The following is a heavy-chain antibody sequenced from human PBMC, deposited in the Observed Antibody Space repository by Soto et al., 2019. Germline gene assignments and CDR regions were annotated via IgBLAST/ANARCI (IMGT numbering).Heavy chain of an antibody. D-gene: IGHD4-17*01. CDR1: GFIFSSYW. V-gene: IGHV3-7*01. Sequence: EVQLVESGGGLVQPGGSLRLSCAASGFIFSSYWMTWVRQAPGKGLEWVANIRQDGNEKYSVDSVKGRFTISRDNTKNSLYLQMNSLRAEDTAVYYCAIALDYGANFDHWGRGTLVTVSS. J-gene: IGHJ4*02. CDR3: AIALDYGANFDH. CDR2: IRQDGNEK.